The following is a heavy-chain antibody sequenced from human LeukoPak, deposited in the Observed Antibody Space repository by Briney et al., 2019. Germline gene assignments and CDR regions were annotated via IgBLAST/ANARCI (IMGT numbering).Heavy chain of an antibody. V-gene: IGHV4-34*01. D-gene: IGHD6-19*01. J-gene: IGHJ4*02. CDR2: INHSGST. CDR3: ASPKPSGWYRGGAFDY. Sequence: SETLSLTCTVSGGSISSYYWSWIRQPPGKGLEWIGEINHSGSTNYNPSLKSRVTISVDTSKNQFSLKLSSVTAADTAVYYCASPKPSGWYRGGAFDYWGQGTLVTVSS. CDR1: GGSISSYY.